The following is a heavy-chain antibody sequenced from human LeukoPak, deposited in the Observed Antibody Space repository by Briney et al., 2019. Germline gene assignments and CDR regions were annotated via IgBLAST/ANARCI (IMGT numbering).Heavy chain of an antibody. D-gene: IGHD1-26*01. CDR3: AREGDGGSYCFDY. CDR2: IKQDGSEK. J-gene: IGHJ4*02. V-gene: IGHV3-7*01. CDR1: GFTFSSYW. Sequence: GGSLRLSCAASGFTFSSYWMSWVRHAPGKGLEGVANIKQDGSEKYYVDSVKGRFTISRDNAKNSLYLQMNSLRAEDTAVYYCAREGDGGSYCFDYWGQGTLVTLSS.